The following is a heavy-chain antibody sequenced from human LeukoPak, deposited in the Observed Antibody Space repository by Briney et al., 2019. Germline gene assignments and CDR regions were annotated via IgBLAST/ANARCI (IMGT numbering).Heavy chain of an antibody. CDR1: GFXFSRYW. D-gene: IGHD3-16*01. Sequence: GGSLRLSCAASGFXFSRYWIHWVRQAPGRGLVWASRINGDGSSIRYADSVKGRFTISRDNAKNSLYLQMSSLRDEDTAVYYCARDRGRVFDYWGQGTLVTVSS. V-gene: IGHV3-74*01. CDR3: ARDRGRVFDY. J-gene: IGHJ4*02. CDR2: INGDGSSI.